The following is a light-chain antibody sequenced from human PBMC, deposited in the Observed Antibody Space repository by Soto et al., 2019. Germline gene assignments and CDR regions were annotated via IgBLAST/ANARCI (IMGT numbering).Light chain of an antibody. Sequence: EIVMTQSPATLSVSPGDRATLSCGASQSVDNDLAWYQQKPGQPPRLLIYDASTRATGIPARFSGSQSGTEFTLTISSLLSEDFAVYYCQQYGRTFGGGTKVDIK. CDR3: QQYGRT. J-gene: IGKJ4*01. CDR1: QSVDND. V-gene: IGKV3D-15*01. CDR2: DAS.